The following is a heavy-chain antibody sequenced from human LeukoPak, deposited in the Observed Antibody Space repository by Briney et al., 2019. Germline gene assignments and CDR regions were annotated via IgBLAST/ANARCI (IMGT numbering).Heavy chain of an antibody. V-gene: IGHV3-66*01. CDR3: AREAGTGTSPFDY. J-gene: IGHJ4*02. CDR1: GFTVSSNY. Sequence: GGSLRLSCAASGFTVSSNYMSWVRQAPGKGLEWVSVIYSGGSTYYADSVKGRFTISRDNSKNTLYLQMNSLRAEDTAVYYCAREAGTGTSPFDYWGQGTLVTVSS. D-gene: IGHD1-1*01. CDR2: IYSGGST.